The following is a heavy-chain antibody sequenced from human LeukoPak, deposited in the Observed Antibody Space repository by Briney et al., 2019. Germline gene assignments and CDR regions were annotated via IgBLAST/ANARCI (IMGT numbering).Heavy chain of an antibody. CDR3: VPTAVIDYYFDY. V-gene: IGHV1-2*02. Sequence: ASVTVSCKASGYTFTGYYMHWVRQAPGQGLEWMGWINPKSGGTNYAQKFQGRVTMTRDTSISTAYMELSRLRSDDTAVYYCVPTAVIDYYFDYWGQGTLVTVSS. J-gene: IGHJ4*02. D-gene: IGHD4-17*01. CDR2: INPKSGGT. CDR1: GYTFTGYY.